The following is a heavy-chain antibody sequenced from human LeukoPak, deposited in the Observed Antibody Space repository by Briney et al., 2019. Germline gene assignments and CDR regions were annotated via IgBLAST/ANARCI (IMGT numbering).Heavy chain of an antibody. CDR3: ARYHHSDSSDYYYYYMDV. J-gene: IGHJ6*03. D-gene: IGHD6-6*01. CDR1: GFTFSTYA. V-gene: IGHV3-23*01. Sequence: GGSLRLSCAASGFTFSTYAMSWVRQAPGKGLEWVSSISGSGDSTYYADSVKGRFTISRDNSKNTLYLQMNSLRAEDTAVYYCARYHHSDSSDYYYYYMDVWGKGTTVTVSS. CDR2: ISGSGDST.